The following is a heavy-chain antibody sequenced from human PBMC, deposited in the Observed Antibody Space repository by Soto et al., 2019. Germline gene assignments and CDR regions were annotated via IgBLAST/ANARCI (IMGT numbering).Heavy chain of an antibody. J-gene: IGHJ4*02. V-gene: IGHV1-18*01. CDR3: DSMVGILTGGGISEDYFDY. CDR1: GYTFTSYG. Sequence: GASVKVSCKASGYTFTSYGISWVRQAPGQGLEWMGWISAYNGNTNYAQKLQGRVTMTTDTSTSTAYMELRSLRSDDTAVYYCDSMVGILTGGGISEDYFDYWGQGTLVTVSS. CDR2: ISAYNGNT. D-gene: IGHD3-9*01.